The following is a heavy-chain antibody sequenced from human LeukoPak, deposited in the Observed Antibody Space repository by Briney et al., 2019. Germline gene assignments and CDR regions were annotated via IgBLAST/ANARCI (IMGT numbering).Heavy chain of an antibody. D-gene: IGHD4-17*01. CDR2: IYSGGST. CDR1: GFTVSGNY. CDR3: ANEIRPNDY. V-gene: IGHV3-53*01. J-gene: IGHJ4*02. Sequence: GGSLRLSCAASGFTVSGNYMSWVRQAPGKGLEWVSIIYSGGSTYYTDSVKGRFIISRDNSKNTVYLQMNSLRPDDTAVYYCANEIRPNDYWGQGTLVTVSS.